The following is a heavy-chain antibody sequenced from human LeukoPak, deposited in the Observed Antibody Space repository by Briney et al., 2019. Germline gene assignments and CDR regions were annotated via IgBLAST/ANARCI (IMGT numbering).Heavy chain of an antibody. V-gene: IGHV4-59*01. Sequence: PSETLSLTCTVSGASISSYYWSWIRQSPGKGLEWIGYIYYSGSTNYNPSLKSRVTISVDTSKNQFSLKLSSVTAADTAVYYCARVKGRFPYYYMDVWGKGTTVTISS. J-gene: IGHJ6*03. CDR1: GASISSYY. CDR3: ARVKGRFPYYYMDV. D-gene: IGHD2-21*01. CDR2: IYYSGST.